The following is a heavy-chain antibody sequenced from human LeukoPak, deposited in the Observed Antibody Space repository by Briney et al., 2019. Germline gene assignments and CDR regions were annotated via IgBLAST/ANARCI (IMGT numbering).Heavy chain of an antibody. CDR2: INHSGST. D-gene: IGHD4-17*01. CDR1: GGSFSGYY. Sequence: SETLSLTCAVYGGSFSGYYWSWIRQPPGKGLEWIGEINHSGSTNYNPSLKSRVTISVDTSKNQFSLKLSSVTAADTAAYYCARGLMTTVTTGFDYWGQGTLVTVSS. CDR3: ARGLMTTVTTGFDY. J-gene: IGHJ4*02. V-gene: IGHV4-34*01.